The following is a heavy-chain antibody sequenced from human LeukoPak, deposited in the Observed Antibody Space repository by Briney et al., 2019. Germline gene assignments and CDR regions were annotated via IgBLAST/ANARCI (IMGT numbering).Heavy chain of an antibody. CDR3: ARGNYYGMDV. CDR1: GFTFSWYY. CDR2: VNNDGRST. J-gene: IGHJ6*04. V-gene: IGHV3-74*01. Sequence: GGSLRLSCAASGFTFSWYYMHWVRQAPGKGLVWVSRVNNDGRSTSYADSVKGRCTLSRDNAKNTLYLQMNSLRAEDTAVYFCARGNYYGMDVWGNGTTVTVSS.